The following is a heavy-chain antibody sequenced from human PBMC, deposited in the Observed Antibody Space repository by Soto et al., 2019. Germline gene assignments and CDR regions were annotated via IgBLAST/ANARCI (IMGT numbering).Heavy chain of an antibody. CDR2: ISGSGGST. Sequence: GGSLRLPCAASGFTFSSYVMNWVRQAPGKGLEWVSAISGSGGSTYYADSVKGRFTISRDNSKNTLYLQMNSLRAEDTAVYYCAKGSSGWYERFDYWGQGTLVTVSS. CDR1: GFTFSSYV. CDR3: AKGSSGWYERFDY. V-gene: IGHV3-23*01. J-gene: IGHJ4*02. D-gene: IGHD6-19*01.